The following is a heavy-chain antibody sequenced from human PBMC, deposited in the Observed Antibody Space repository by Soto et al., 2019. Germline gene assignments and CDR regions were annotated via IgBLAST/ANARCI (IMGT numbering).Heavy chain of an antibody. D-gene: IGHD6-13*01. Sequence: EVQLLESGGGFVQSGGSLRLSCATSGFTFNSYAMSWVRQAAGKGLEWVSTISGGGGSTYYADSMKGRFTISRDNSKNSLYLQMNSLRAEDTAVYYCARVADAFDIWGQGTMVTVSS. V-gene: IGHV3-23*01. J-gene: IGHJ3*02. CDR3: ARVADAFDI. CDR1: GFTFNSYA. CDR2: ISGGGGST.